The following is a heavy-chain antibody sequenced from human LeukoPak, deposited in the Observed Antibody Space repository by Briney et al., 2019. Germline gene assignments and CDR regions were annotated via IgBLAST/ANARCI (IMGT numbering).Heavy chain of an antibody. CDR1: GYTFTGYY. D-gene: IGHD3-10*01. V-gene: IGHV1-2*02. J-gene: IGHJ4*02. CDR3: ARSTYYYGSGSYYRRYFDY. CDR2: INPNSGGT. Sequence: ASVKVSCKASGYTFTGYYMHWVRQAPGQGLEWMGWINPNSGGTNYAQKFQGRVTMTRDTSISTAYMELSRLRSDDTAVYYCARSTYYYGSGSYYRRYFDYWGQGTLVTVSS.